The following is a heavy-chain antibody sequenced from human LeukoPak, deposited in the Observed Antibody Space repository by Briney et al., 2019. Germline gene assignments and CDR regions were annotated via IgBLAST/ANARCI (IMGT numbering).Heavy chain of an antibody. D-gene: IGHD6-19*01. J-gene: IGHJ5*02. CDR1: GFTFSSYG. V-gene: IGHV3-30*18. Sequence: PGGSLRLSCAASGFTFSSYGMHWVRQAPGKGLEWVAVISYDGSNKYYADSVKGRFTISRDNSKNTLYLQMNSLRAEDTAVYYCAKGRDSSGLNWFDPWGQGTLVTVSS. CDR2: ISYDGSNK. CDR3: AKGRDSSGLNWFDP.